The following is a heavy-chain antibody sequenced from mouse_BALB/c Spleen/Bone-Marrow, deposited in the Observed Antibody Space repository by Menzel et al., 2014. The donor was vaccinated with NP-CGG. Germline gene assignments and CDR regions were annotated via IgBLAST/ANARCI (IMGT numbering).Heavy chain of an antibody. CDR1: GYTFTDYW. J-gene: IGHJ3*01. CDR3: ARTAY. V-gene: IGHV1-69*02. CDR2: IDPSDSET. Sequence: QVQLQQSGAELVKPGAPVKLSCKASGYTFTDYWLNWVTQRPGRGLEWIGRIDPSDSETHYNQKFKDKATLTVDKSSTIAYIQLSNLTSEDSAVYYCARTAYWGQGTLVTVSA.